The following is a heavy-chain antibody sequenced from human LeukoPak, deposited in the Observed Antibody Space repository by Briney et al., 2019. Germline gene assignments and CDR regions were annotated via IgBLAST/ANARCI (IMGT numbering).Heavy chain of an antibody. CDR3: ARNIVATTNYDY. Sequence: GASVKVSCKASGYTFTDYYINWVRQAPGQGLEWMGWINPNSGHTGFAQKFQGRVTLTWDTSISTAYMELSSLTSEDTAVYYCARNIVATTNYDYWGQGTLVTVSS. CDR2: INPNSGHT. CDR1: GYTFTDYY. V-gene: IGHV1-8*02. D-gene: IGHD5-12*01. J-gene: IGHJ4*02.